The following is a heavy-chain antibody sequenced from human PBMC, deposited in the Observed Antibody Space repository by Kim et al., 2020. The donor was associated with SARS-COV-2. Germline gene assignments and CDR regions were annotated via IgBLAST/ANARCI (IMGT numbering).Heavy chain of an antibody. J-gene: IGHJ4*02. CDR3: AKDSQWLYGYFDY. CDR1: GFTFSSYG. Sequence: GGSLRLSCAASGFTFSSYGMHWVRQAPGKGLEWVAVISYDGSNKYYADSVKGRFTISRDNSKNTLYLQMNSLRAEDTAVYYCAKDSQWLYGYFDYWGQGTLVTVSS. D-gene: IGHD3-22*01. CDR2: ISYDGSNK. V-gene: IGHV3-30*18.